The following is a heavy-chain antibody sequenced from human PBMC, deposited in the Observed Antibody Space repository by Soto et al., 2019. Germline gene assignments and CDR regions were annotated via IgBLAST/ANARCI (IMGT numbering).Heavy chain of an antibody. J-gene: IGHJ4*02. D-gene: IGHD2-15*01. CDR1: GFTFSSYA. CDR3: AKGKVRRGVLGILLLSSNFDY. Sequence: GGSLRLSCAASGFTFSSYAMSWVRQAPGKGLEWVSAISGSGGSTYYADSVKGRFTISRDNSKNTLYLQMNSLRAEDTAVYYCAKGKVRRGVLGILLLSSNFDYWGQGTLVTVSS. CDR2: ISGSGGST. V-gene: IGHV3-23*01.